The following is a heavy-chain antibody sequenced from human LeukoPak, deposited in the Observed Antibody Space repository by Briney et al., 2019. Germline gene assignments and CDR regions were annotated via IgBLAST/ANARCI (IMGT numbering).Heavy chain of an antibody. D-gene: IGHD6-13*01. CDR3: AKPTHNSSWYYFDY. J-gene: IGHJ4*02. Sequence: GGSLRLSCAASGFTFSSYWMNWVRQAPGKGLEWVSGISGSGGSTYYADSVKGRFTVSRDNSKNTLYLQMNSLRAEDTAVYYCAKPTHNSSWYYFDYWGQGTLVTVSS. CDR1: GFTFSSYW. V-gene: IGHV3-23*01. CDR2: ISGSGGST.